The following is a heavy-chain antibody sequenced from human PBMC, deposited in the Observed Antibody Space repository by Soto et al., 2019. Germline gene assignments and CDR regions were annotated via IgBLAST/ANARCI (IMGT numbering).Heavy chain of an antibody. Sequence: GGSLRLSCAASGFTFSNAWMSWVRQAPGKGLEWVGRIKSKTDGGTTDYAAPVKGRFTISRDDSKNTLYLQMNSLKTEDTAVYYCTTDASYGDYAYYYYYYMDVWGKGTTVTVSS. J-gene: IGHJ6*03. CDR1: GFTFSNAW. V-gene: IGHV3-15*01. CDR2: IKSKTDGGTT. CDR3: TTDASYGDYAYYYYYYMDV. D-gene: IGHD4-17*01.